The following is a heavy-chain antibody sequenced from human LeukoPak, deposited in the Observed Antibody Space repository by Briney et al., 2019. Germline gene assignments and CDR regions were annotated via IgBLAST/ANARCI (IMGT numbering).Heavy chain of an antibody. CDR2: ISSSSSYI. V-gene: IGHV3-21*01. Sequence: GGSLRLSCAASGFTFSSYSMNWVRQAPGKGLEWVSSISSSSSYIYYADSVKGRFTISRDNAKNSLYLQMNSLRAEDTAVYYCARGAPRATDAFNIWGQGTMVTVSS. CDR3: ARGAPRATDAFNI. CDR1: GFTFSSYS. J-gene: IGHJ3*02.